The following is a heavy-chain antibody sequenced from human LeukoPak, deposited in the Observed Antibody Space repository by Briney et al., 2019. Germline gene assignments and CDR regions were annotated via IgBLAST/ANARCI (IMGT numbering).Heavy chain of an antibody. V-gene: IGHV3-73*01. CDR2: IWSRPNSYAT. D-gene: IGHD3-10*01. J-gene: IGHJ5*02. Sequence: GGFLKLSCAASGFTFSGSAMHWVRQASGKELEWIGRIWSRPNSYATAYAASVKGRFIISRDDSINTAYLQMNSLKTEDTALYYCTRLADGSGKFDLWGQGTLVTVSS. CDR3: TRLADGSGKFDL. CDR1: GFTFSGSA.